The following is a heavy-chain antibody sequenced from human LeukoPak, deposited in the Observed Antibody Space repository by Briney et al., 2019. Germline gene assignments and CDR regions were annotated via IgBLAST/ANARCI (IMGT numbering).Heavy chain of an antibody. D-gene: IGHD1-1*01. CDR2: MPGSGGDT. CDR1: GFTLSSYA. V-gene: IGHV3-23*01. J-gene: IGHJ4*02. Sequence: GGSLRLSCAASGFTLSSYAMSWVRQAPGGGLEWVSGMPGSGGDTFYADSVKGRFTISRDNSKNTLFLQMNSLRAEDTAIYYCAKEVGMYGTPTLDFWGQGTLVTVSS. CDR3: AKEVGMYGTPTLDF.